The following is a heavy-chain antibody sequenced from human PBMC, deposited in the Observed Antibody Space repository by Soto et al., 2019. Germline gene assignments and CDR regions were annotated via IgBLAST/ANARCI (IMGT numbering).Heavy chain of an antibody. CDR3: AREVWEHTPRGVYYYYGMDV. CDR1: EFNFTSYA. CDR2: ISYDGSNK. Sequence: QVQLVESGGGVVQPGRSLRLSCAASEFNFTSYAMHWVRQAPGKGLEWVAVISYDGSNKKYADSVKGRFTISRDNSKNTVDLQMNSLRTEDTAVYYCAREVWEHTPRGVYYYYGMDVWGQGTTVTVSS. J-gene: IGHJ6*02. V-gene: IGHV3-30-3*01. D-gene: IGHD1-26*01.